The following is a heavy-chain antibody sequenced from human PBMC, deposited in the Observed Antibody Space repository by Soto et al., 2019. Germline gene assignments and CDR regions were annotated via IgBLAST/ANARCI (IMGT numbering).Heavy chain of an antibody. J-gene: IGHJ5*02. D-gene: IGHD2-21*02. Sequence: GESLKISCKGSGYSFTSYWIGWVRQMPGKGLEWMGIIYPGDSDTRYSPSFQGQVTISADKSISTAYLQWSSLKASDTAMYYCARHPRLAYCGGDCYSGWFEPWGQATLVTGSS. CDR1: GYSFTSYW. CDR3: ARHPRLAYCGGDCYSGWFEP. V-gene: IGHV5-51*01. CDR2: IYPGDSDT.